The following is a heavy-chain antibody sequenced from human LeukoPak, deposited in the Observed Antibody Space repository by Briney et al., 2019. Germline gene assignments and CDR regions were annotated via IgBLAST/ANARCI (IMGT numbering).Heavy chain of an antibody. V-gene: IGHV3-7*01. CDR3: ARDSGYDCFDY. Sequence: GGSLRLSCAASGFTFSGSWMAWVRQAPGKGLEWVANMNQDGSEENYVDSVKGRFTISRDNAKNSLYLQMNSLRAEDTAVYYCARDSGYDCFDYWGQGTLVTVSS. CDR1: GFTFSGSW. CDR2: MNQDGSEE. D-gene: IGHD5-12*01. J-gene: IGHJ4*02.